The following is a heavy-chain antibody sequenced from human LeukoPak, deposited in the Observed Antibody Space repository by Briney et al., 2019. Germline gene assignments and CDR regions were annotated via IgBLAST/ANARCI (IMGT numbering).Heavy chain of an antibody. CDR1: GVSIRSYY. CDR2: IYYSGGT. Sequence: SETLSLTCTVSGVSIRSYYLNWIRQPPGKGLEWIGCIYYSGGTNYNPSLKSRVTISVDTSKKHFSLNLSSVTAADTAVYYCARGGGMTAVDYWGQTTLVTASS. V-gene: IGHV4-59*01. D-gene: IGHD6-13*01. J-gene: IGHJ4*02. CDR3: ARGGGMTAVDY.